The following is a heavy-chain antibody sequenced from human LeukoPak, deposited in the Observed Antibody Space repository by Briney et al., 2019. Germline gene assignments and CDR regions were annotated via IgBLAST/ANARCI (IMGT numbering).Heavy chain of an antibody. CDR3: ARHEGFSQKD. Sequence: PSGTLSLTCAVSGVSMSSNNWWSWVRQPPGKGLEWIGEIHESGSTNYNPSLKSRVTISVDKSKDQFSLKLSPVTAADTAVYYCARHEGFSQKDWGQGTQVTVS. V-gene: IGHV4-4*02. CDR2: IHESGST. J-gene: IGHJ4*02. CDR1: GVSMSSNNW.